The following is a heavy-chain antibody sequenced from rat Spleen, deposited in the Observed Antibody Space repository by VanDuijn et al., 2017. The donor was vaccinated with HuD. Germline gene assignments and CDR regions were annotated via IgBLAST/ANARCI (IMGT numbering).Heavy chain of an antibody. J-gene: IGHJ3*01. D-gene: IGHD1-12*02. V-gene: IGHV5-29*01. CDR3: TRRGYYYDGGAFDY. CDR1: GFTFSDYG. Sequence: EVQLVESGGGLVQPGRSLKLSCAASGFTFSDYGVAWVRQAPTKGLEWVATISSDGRRNYYRDSVKGRFTISRDNAKSTLYLQMNSLRSEDTATYYCTRRGYYYDGGAFDYWGQGTLVTVSS. CDR2: ISSDGRRN.